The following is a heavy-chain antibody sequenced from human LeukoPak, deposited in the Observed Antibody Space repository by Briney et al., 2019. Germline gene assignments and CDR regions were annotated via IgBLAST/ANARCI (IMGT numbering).Heavy chain of an antibody. J-gene: IGHJ4*02. CDR2: ISGSGGST. CDR3: AKATDIAAAGTDYFDY. D-gene: IGHD6-13*01. Sequence: GGSLRLSCAASGFTFSTYSMNWVRQSPGKGLEWVSAISGSGGSTYYADSVKGRFTISRDNSKNTLYLQMNSLRAEDTAVYYCAKATDIAAAGTDYFDYWGQGTLVTVSS. CDR1: GFTFSTYS. V-gene: IGHV3-23*01.